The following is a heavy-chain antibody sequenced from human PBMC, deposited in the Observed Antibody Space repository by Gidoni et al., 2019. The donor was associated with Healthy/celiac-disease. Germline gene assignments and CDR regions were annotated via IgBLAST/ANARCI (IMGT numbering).Heavy chain of an antibody. CDR3: AKDPDFWSGYLRAPRPIFDY. CDR1: GFTFSSYA. J-gene: IGHJ4*02. D-gene: IGHD3-3*01. Sequence: EVQLLESGGGLVQPGGSLRLSCAASGFTFSSYAMSWVRQAPGKGLGLVSAISGSGGSTYYADSVKGRFTISRDNSKNTLYLQMNSLRAEDTAVYYCAKDPDFWSGYLRAPRPIFDYWGQGTLVTVSS. V-gene: IGHV3-23*01. CDR2: ISGSGGST.